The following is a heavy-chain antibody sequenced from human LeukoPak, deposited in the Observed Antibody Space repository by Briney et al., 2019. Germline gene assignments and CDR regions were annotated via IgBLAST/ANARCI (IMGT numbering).Heavy chain of an antibody. Sequence: SGGSLRLSCAASGFIFDDFAMHWVRQAPGKGLEWVSSINWNSDNIDYADSVKGRFTISRDNAKNSLYLQVHSLRPEDTAVYYCARDHDSSGYYYLDYWGQGTLVTVSS. V-gene: IGHV3-9*01. CDR1: GFIFDDFA. D-gene: IGHD3-22*01. CDR3: ARDHDSSGYYYLDY. J-gene: IGHJ4*02. CDR2: INWNSDNI.